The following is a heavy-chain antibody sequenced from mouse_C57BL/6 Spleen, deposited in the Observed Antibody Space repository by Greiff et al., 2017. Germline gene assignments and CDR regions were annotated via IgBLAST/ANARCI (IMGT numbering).Heavy chain of an antibody. Sequence: EVQVVESGGGLVQPGGSLKLSCAASGFTFSSYTMSWVRQTPEKRLEWVATISGGGGNTYYPDSVKGRFTISRDNANNTLYLQMCRLCSEDTALYYCASNSLYGNYSYWSFDGWGTGTTVTVSS. CDR3: ASNSLYGNYSYWSFDG. J-gene: IGHJ1*03. V-gene: IGHV5-9*01. CDR2: ISGGGGNT. D-gene: IGHD2-1*01. CDR1: GFTFSSYT.